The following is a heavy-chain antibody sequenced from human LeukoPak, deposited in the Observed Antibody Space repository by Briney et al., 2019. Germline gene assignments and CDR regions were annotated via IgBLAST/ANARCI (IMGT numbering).Heavy chain of an antibody. V-gene: IGHV4-34*01. J-gene: IGHJ3*02. Sequence: PSETLSLTCTVYGGSFSGYYWSWLRQPPGKGLEWIGEINHSGSTNYNPSLKSRVTMSVDTSKNQFSLKLSSVTAADTAVYYCARDLYYDSSTDAFDIWGQGTMVTVSS. CDR1: GGSFSGYY. CDR3: ARDLYYDSSTDAFDI. CDR2: INHSGST. D-gene: IGHD3-22*01.